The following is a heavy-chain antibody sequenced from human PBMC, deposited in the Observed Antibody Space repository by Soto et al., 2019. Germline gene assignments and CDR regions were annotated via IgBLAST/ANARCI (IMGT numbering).Heavy chain of an antibody. J-gene: IGHJ4*02. Sequence: QVQLQESGPGLVKPSETLSLTCTVSGGSLSSHYWSWIRQSPGKGLEWIGYVYFTGYTNYNPSLKNRVTFSLDTSKSQFSLSLNSVTAADTAVYYCATVAMTSPKVFDYWGQGTLVSVSS. D-gene: IGHD2-15*01. CDR3: ATVAMTSPKVFDY. CDR2: VYFTGYT. CDR1: GGSLSSHY. V-gene: IGHV4-59*11.